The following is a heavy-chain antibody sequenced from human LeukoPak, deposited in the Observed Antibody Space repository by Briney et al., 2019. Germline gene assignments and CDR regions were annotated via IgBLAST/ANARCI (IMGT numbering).Heavy chain of an antibody. V-gene: IGHV3-7*01. D-gene: IGHD6-13*01. CDR3: ARDSRSYS. J-gene: IGHJ4*02. CDR1: GFTFSSYW. CDR2: IKQDGSEK. Sequence: PGGSPRLSCAASGFTFSSYWMRWVRQAPAKGLEEVANIKQDGSEKYYVDSVKGRFTISRDNAKNSLYLQMNSLRAEDNAVYYCARDSRSYSWGQGTVVTLSS.